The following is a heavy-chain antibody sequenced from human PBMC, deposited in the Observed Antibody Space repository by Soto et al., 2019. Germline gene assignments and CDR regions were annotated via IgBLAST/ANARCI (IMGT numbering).Heavy chain of an antibody. J-gene: IGHJ4*02. CDR1: GGTFSSYA. V-gene: IGHV1-69*13. CDR3: ASAGYVWGSYHPFDY. Sequence: ASVKVSCKASGGTFSSYAISWVRQAPGQGLEWMGGIIPIFGTANYAQKFQGRVTITADESTSTAYMELSSLRSEDTAVYYCASAGYVWGSYHPFDYWGQGTLVTVSS. D-gene: IGHD3-16*02. CDR2: IIPIFGTA.